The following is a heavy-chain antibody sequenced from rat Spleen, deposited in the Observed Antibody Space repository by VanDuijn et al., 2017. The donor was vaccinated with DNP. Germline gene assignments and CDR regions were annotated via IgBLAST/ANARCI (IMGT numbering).Heavy chain of an antibody. V-gene: IGHV5-25*01. CDR1: GFTFSDYY. CDR2: ISAGGGNT. Sequence: EVQLVQSGGGLVQPGRSLKLSCAASGFTFSDYYMAWVRQAPTKGLEWVASISAGGGNTYYRGSVKGRFTISRDDARSTLYLQMDSLRSEDTATYYCARHNGFDYWGQGVVVTVSS. CDR3: ARHNGFDY. J-gene: IGHJ2*01.